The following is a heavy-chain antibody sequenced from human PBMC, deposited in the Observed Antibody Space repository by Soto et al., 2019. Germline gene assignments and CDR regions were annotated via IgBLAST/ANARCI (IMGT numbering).Heavy chain of an antibody. J-gene: IGHJ4*02. CDR3: ARAGLMVYATIPSFDY. D-gene: IGHD2-8*01. V-gene: IGHV4-31*03. CDR1: GGSISSGGYY. Sequence: QVQLQESGPGLVKPSQTLSLTCTVSGGSISSGGYYWSWIRQHPGKGLEWIGYIYYSGSTYYNPSLKSRVTISVDTSKNQFSLKLSSVTAADTAVYYCARAGLMVYATIPSFDYWGQGTLVTVSS. CDR2: IYYSGST.